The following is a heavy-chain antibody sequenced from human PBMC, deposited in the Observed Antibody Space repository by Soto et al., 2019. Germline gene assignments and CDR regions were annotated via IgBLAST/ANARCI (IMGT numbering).Heavy chain of an antibody. J-gene: IGHJ4*02. Sequence: EVQLVESGGGLVQPGGSLTLSCAASGFTFSNYWMNWVRQAPGKGLEWVANIKQDGSEKNYVDSVKGRFTISRDNAKNFLYLQMNSLRAEDTAVFYCVRVKVDGAYGASYYGYWGQGTLVTVSS. D-gene: IGHD1-26*01. CDR1: GFTFSNYW. V-gene: IGHV3-7*01. CDR2: IKQDGSEK. CDR3: VRVKVDGAYGASYYGY.